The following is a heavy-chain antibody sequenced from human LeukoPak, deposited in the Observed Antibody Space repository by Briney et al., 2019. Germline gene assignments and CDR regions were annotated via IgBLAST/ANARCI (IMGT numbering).Heavy chain of an antibody. J-gene: IGHJ6*04. CDR2: INGDESRT. CDR3: VRGQLERPFDFYYGMDV. CDR1: GSTFSSYW. V-gene: IGHV3-74*01. D-gene: IGHD1-1*01. Sequence: GGSLRLSCAASGSTFSSYWMHWVRQGPGKGLVWVARINGDESRTTSADSVRDRFTISRDNAKNTLYLQMNSLRAEDTAVYYCVRGQLERPFDFYYGMDVWGKGTTVTVSS.